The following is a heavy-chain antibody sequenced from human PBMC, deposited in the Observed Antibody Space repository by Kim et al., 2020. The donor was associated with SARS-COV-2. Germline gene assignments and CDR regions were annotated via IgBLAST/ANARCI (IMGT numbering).Heavy chain of an antibody. J-gene: IGHJ5*02. V-gene: IGHV7-4-1*02. CDR1: GYTFTSYA. CDR3: AREGLEGRGRGWFDP. CDR2: INTNTGNP. Sequence: ASVKVSCKASGYTFTSYAMNWVRQAPGQGLEWMGWINTNTGNPTYAQGFTGRFVFSLDTSVSTAYLQISSLKAEDTAVDYCAREGLEGRGRGWFDPWGQGTLVTVSS. D-gene: IGHD1-26*01.